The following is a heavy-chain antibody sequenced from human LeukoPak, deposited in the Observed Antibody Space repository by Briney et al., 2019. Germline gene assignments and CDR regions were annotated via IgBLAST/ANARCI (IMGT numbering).Heavy chain of an antibody. V-gene: IGHV3-30-3*01. CDR2: ISYDGSII. CDR1: GFTFSSYE. Sequence: PGGSLRLSCAASGFTFSSYEMNWVRQAPGKGLEWVAVISYDGSIIYYADSVKGRITISRDNSKNALYLEMNSLRAEDTAVYYCARLPYTNNWPEFFQHWGQGTLVTVSS. CDR3: ARLPYTNNWPEFFQH. D-gene: IGHD1-1*01. J-gene: IGHJ1*01.